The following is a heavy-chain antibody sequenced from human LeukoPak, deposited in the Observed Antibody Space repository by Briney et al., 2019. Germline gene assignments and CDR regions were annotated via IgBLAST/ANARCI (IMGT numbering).Heavy chain of an antibody. Sequence: GESLKISCEGSGYSFTSYWISWVRQMPGKGLEWMGRIDPSDSYTNYSPSFQGHVTISADKSISTAYLQWSSLKASDTAMYYCARPGYRSRYFDYWGQGTLVTVSS. CDR2: IDPSDSYT. D-gene: IGHD6-19*01. CDR3: ARPGYRSRYFDY. CDR1: GYSFTSYW. V-gene: IGHV5-10-1*01. J-gene: IGHJ4*02.